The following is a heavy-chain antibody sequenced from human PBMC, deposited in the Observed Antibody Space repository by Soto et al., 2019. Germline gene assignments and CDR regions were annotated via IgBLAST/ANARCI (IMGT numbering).Heavy chain of an antibody. CDR1: SGTFSSYD. V-gene: IGHV4-34*01. CDR3: ARVRQGITIFGVVTRPPYYYYGMDV. CDR2: INHSGST. Sequence: SETLPLTSASYSGTFSSYDGSWTRQPPGKGLKRSGEINHSGSTNYTPSLKSRVTISVDTSKNQFSLKLSSVTAADTAVYYCARVRQGITIFGVVTRPPYYYYGMDVWGQGTTVTVSS. J-gene: IGHJ6*02. D-gene: IGHD3-3*01.